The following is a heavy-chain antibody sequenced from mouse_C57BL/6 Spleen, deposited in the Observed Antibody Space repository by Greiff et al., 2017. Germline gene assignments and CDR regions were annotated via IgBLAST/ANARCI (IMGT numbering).Heavy chain of an antibody. V-gene: IGHV2-3*01. J-gene: IGHJ3*01. CDR3: AKHYGSSLFAY. CDR2: IWGDGGT. CDR1: GFSFTSYG. Sequence: QVQLKQSGPGLVAPSQSLSITCTVSGFSFTSYGVSWVRQPPGKGLEWLGVIWGDGGTNYHSALISRLSIRKDNSKGQVCLKLNSLQTDDTATYYCAKHYGSSLFAYWGQGTLVTVSA. D-gene: IGHD1-1*01.